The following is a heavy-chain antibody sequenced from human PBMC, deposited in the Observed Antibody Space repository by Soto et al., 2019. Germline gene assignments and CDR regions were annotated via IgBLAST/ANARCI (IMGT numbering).Heavy chain of an antibody. J-gene: IGHJ5*02. CDR2: IYYSGST. V-gene: IGHV4-39*01. CDR3: ASPSDYSTSRIDP. Sequence: SETLSLTCTVSGGSISSSSYYWGWIRQPPGKGLEWIGSIYYSGSTYYNPSLKSRVTISVDTSKNQFSLKLSSVTAADTAVYYCASPSDYSTSRIDPWGQGTLVTVSS. CDR1: GGSISSSSYY. D-gene: IGHD4-4*01.